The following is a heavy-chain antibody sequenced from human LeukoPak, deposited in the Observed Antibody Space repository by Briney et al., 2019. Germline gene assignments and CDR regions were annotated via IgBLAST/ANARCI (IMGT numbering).Heavy chain of an antibody. Sequence: SQTLSLTCTVSGGSINSDDYYWSWIRQPPGKGLGWVGCIYYSGSTHYNPSLKSRVTISVDTSKNQFSLKLTSVTAADTAVYYCAREAVGSSQFDYWGQGTLVTVSS. D-gene: IGHD6-6*01. V-gene: IGHV4-30-4*01. CDR3: AREAVGSSQFDY. J-gene: IGHJ4*02. CDR2: IYYSGST. CDR1: GGSINSDDYY.